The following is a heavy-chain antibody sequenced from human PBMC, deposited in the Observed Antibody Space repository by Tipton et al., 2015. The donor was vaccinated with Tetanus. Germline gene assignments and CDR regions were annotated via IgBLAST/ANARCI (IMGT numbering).Heavy chain of an antibody. CDR2: IFYNGST. Sequence: TLSLTCSVSGGSVTSGYYYWSWIRQPPGKGLEWIGFIFYNGSTYFNPSLKSRVAISVDTSKIQFSLRPTSVTAADTAVYYCARARSASTGLEKGFDTWGQGTLVTVSS. CDR1: GGSVTSGYYY. J-gene: IGHJ5*02. D-gene: IGHD3-9*01. V-gene: IGHV4-61*01. CDR3: ARARSASTGLEKGFDT.